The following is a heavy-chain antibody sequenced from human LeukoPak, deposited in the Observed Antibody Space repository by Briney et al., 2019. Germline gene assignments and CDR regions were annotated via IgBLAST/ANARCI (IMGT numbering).Heavy chain of an antibody. CDR1: GGSISYYY. V-gene: IGHV4-59*01. CDR3: AREDPQTTVPEGMDV. J-gene: IGHJ6*02. Sequence: PSETLSLTCTVSGGSISYYYWSWLRQSPGKGLEWIGYIYYSGTTNYNPSLKSRVTISVDTSKNQFSLQLRSVTAADTAVYCCAREDPQTTVPEGMDVWGQGTTVTVSS. CDR2: IYYSGTT. D-gene: IGHD4-17*01.